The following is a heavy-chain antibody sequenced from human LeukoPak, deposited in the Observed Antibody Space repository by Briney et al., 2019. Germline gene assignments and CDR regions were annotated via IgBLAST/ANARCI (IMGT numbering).Heavy chain of an antibody. CDR2: IRNDGSNK. Sequence: GGSLRLSCAASGFTFSSYAMHWVRQAPGKGLEWVAFIRNDGSNKYYADSVKGRFTISRDNSKNTLYLQMNSLRAEDTAVYYCARKTDSGGQGDYWGPGTLVTVSS. V-gene: IGHV3-30*02. D-gene: IGHD3-22*01. CDR3: ARKTDSGGQGDY. J-gene: IGHJ4*02. CDR1: GFTFSSYA.